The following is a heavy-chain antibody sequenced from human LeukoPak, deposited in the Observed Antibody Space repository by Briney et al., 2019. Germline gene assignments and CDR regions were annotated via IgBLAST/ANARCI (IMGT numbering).Heavy chain of an antibody. CDR3: TRTSWGYYDSSGYSYYFDY. Sequence: GGSLRLSCTASGFTFGDYAMSWFRQAPGKGLEWVGFIRSKAYGGTTEYAASAKGRFTISRDDSKSIAYLQMNSLKTEDTAVYYCTRTSWGYYDSSGYSYYFDYWGQGTLVTVSS. J-gene: IGHJ4*02. CDR2: IRSKAYGGTT. V-gene: IGHV3-49*03. D-gene: IGHD3-22*01. CDR1: GFTFGDYA.